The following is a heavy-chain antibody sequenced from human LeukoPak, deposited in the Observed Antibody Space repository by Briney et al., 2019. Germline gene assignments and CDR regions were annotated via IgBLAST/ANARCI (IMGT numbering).Heavy chain of an antibody. CDR1: GCTFTGYY. CDR3: ARDHPVGATRIEIDY. Sequence: GASVKVSCKASGCTFTGYYMHWVRQAPGQGLEWMGRINPNSGSTNYAQKFQGRVTMTGDTSISTAYMELSRLRSDDTAVYYCARDHPVGATRIEIDYCGQGTLVTVSS. V-gene: IGHV1-2*06. D-gene: IGHD1-26*01. CDR2: INPNSGST. J-gene: IGHJ4*02.